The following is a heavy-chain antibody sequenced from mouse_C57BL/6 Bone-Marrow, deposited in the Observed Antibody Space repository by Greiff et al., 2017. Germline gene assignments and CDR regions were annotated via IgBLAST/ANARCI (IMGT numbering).Heavy chain of an antibody. V-gene: IGHV1-81*01. CDR1: GYTFTSYG. Sequence: QVQLQQSGAELARPGASVKLSCKASGYTFTSYGISWVKQRTGQGLEWIGEIYPRSGNTYSNEKFKGKATRTADKSSSTAYMELRSLSSEDSAVYFCARSKVHYYAMDYWGQGTSVTGSS. D-gene: IGHD2-14*01. J-gene: IGHJ4*01. CDR3: ARSKVHYYAMDY. CDR2: IYPRSGNT.